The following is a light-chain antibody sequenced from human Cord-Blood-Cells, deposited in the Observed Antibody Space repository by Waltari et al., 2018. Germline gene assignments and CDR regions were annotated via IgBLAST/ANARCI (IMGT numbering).Light chain of an antibody. Sequence: QSALTQPASVSGSPGHSITISCTGTSSDVGGYNYVSWYQQHPGKAPKPTIYDVSNRPSGGSNRFSGSKSGNTASLTISGLQAEDEADYYCSSYTSSSTLVFGGGTKLTVL. J-gene: IGLJ2*01. CDR1: SSDVGGYNY. V-gene: IGLV2-14*01. CDR2: DVS. CDR3: SSYTSSSTLV.